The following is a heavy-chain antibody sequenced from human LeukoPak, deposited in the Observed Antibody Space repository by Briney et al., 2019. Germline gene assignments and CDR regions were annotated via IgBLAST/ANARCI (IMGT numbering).Heavy chain of an antibody. J-gene: IGHJ6*03. V-gene: IGHV1-8*03. CDR3: ARTPTGYCSGGSCLPLYYYYMDV. CDR1: GYTFTSYD. CDR2: MNPNSGNT. Sequence: ASVKVSCKSSGYTFTSYDINWVRQATGQGLEWMGWMNPNSGNTGYAQKFQGRVTITRNTSISTAYMELSSLRSEDTAVYYCARTPTGYCSGGSCLPLYYYYMDVWGKGTTVTVSS. D-gene: IGHD2-15*01.